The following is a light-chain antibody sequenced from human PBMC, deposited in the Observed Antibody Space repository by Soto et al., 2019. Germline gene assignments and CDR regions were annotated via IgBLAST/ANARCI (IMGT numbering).Light chain of an antibody. V-gene: IGKV1-5*03. J-gene: IGKJ1*01. CDR3: QQYNFYWT. CDR1: QNIHNW. CDR2: KAS. Sequence: EIQMTQSPSTLPASVGDRVTITCRAGQNIHNWLAWYQQKPGKAPKVLIYKASTSGSGVPSRFSGSGSGTELTLSISNLQHDDFATYYQQQYNFYWTFGQGTKVEIK.